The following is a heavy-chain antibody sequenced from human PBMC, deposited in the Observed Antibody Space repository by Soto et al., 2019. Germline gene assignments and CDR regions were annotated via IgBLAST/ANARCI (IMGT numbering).Heavy chain of an antibody. Sequence: SETLSLTCTVSGGSSSSSSYYWGWIRQPPGKGLEWIGSIYYSGSTYYNPSLKSRVTISVDTSKNQFSLKLSSVTAADTAVYYCARLDYETRDFDYWGQGTLVTVSS. CDR3: ARLDYETRDFDY. D-gene: IGHD3-16*01. CDR2: IYYSGST. J-gene: IGHJ4*02. CDR1: GGSSSSSSYY. V-gene: IGHV4-39*01.